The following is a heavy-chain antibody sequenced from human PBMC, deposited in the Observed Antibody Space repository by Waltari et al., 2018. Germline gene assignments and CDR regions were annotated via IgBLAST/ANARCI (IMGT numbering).Heavy chain of an antibody. CDR1: HDSTSHHY. CDR3: ARDLTGATRGRYFDF. D-gene: IGHD1-1*01. CDR2: IYYSGNT. V-gene: IGHV4-59*11. Sequence: HVQLQESGPGLVKPSETLSLSCTVPHDSTSHHYRSWIRPPPGKGLEWIGYIYYSGNTNYNPSLKGRVTMSLDTSKNQFSLRLSSVTAADTAVYYCARDLTGATRGRYFDFWGQGTLVTVSS. J-gene: IGHJ4*02.